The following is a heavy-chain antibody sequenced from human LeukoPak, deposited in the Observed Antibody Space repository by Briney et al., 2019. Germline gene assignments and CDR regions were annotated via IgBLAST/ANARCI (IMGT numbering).Heavy chain of an antibody. V-gene: IGHV3-30*02. D-gene: IGHD3-3*01. J-gene: IGHJ3*02. CDR3: AKDLLNFWSGFGQLFDI. CDR1: GFTVSSNY. Sequence: GGSLRLSCAASGFTVSSNYMSWVRQAPGKGLEWVAFIRYDGSNKYYADSVKGRFTISRDNSKNTLYLQMNSLRAEDTAVYYCAKDLLNFWSGFGQLFDIWGQGTMVTVSS. CDR2: IRYDGSNK.